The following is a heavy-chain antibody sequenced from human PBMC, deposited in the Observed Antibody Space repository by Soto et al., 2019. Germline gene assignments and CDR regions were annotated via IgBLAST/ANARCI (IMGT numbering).Heavy chain of an antibody. CDR1: GFTFSSYA. CDR2: ISGSGGST. D-gene: IGHD2-15*01. Sequence: LRLSCAASGFTFSSYAMSWVRQAPGKGLEWVSAISGSGGSTYYADSVKGRFTISRDNSKNTLYLQMNSLRAEDTAVYYCAKAERGYCSGGSCSDDFDIWGQGTMVTVSS. J-gene: IGHJ3*02. CDR3: AKAERGYCSGGSCSDDFDI. V-gene: IGHV3-23*01.